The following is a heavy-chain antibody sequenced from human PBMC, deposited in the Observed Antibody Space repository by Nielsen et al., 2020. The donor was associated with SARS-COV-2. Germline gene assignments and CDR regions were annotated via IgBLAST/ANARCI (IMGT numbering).Heavy chain of an antibody. CDR2: INHSGST. CDR1: GGSFSGYY. D-gene: IGHD3-10*01. V-gene: IGHV4-34*01. Sequence: SETLSLTCAVYGGSFSGYYWSWIRQPPGKGLEWIGEINHSGSTNYNPSLKSRVTISVDTSKNQFSLKLSSVTAADTAVYHRARSYLTPRITMVRGVIPRRFDPWGQGTLVTVSS. J-gene: IGHJ5*02. CDR3: ARSYLTPRITMVRGVIPRRFDP.